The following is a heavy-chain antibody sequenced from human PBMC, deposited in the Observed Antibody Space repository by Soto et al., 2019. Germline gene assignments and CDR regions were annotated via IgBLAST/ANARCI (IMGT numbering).Heavy chain of an antibody. CDR3: ASLGYCSGGSCYRDFDY. J-gene: IGHJ4*02. V-gene: IGHV4-59*01. CDR1: GGSISSYY. CDR2: IYYSGST. D-gene: IGHD2-15*01. Sequence: QVQLQESGPGLVKPSETLSLTCTVSGGSISSYYWSWIRQPPGKGLEWIGYIYYSGSTNYNPSLKSRVTISVDTSKNQFSLKLSSVTAADTAVYYCASLGYCSGGSCYRDFDYWGQGTLVTVSS.